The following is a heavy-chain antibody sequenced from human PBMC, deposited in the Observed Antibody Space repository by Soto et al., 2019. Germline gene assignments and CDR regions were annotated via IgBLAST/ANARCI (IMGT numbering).Heavy chain of an antibody. D-gene: IGHD4-17*01. Sequence: GGSLILSCAASGFTFSSYAMSWVRQAPGKGLEWVSAISGSGGSTYYADSVKGRFTISRDNSKNTLYLQMNSLRAEDTAVYYCATSYGDYYYWYFDLWGRGTLVTVSS. CDR1: GFTFSSYA. CDR2: ISGSGGST. J-gene: IGHJ2*01. V-gene: IGHV3-23*01. CDR3: ATSYGDYYYWYFDL.